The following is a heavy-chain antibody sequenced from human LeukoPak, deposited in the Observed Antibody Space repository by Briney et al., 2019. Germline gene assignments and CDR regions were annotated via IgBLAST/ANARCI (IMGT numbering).Heavy chain of an antibody. CDR2: ISYDGSNK. D-gene: IGHD6-19*01. CDR3: AKDRSQWLVWDKYYFDY. V-gene: IGHV3-30*18. CDR1: GFTFSSYG. J-gene: IGHJ4*02. Sequence: GGSLRLSCAASGFTFSSYGMHWVRQAPGKGLEWVAVISYDGSNKYYADSVKGRFTISRDNSKNALSLQMNSLRAEDTAVYYCAKDRSQWLVWDKYYFDYWGQGTLVTVSS.